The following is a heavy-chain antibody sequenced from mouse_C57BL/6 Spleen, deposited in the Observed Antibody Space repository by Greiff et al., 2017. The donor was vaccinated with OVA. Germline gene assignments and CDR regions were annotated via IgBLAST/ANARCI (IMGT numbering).Heavy chain of an antibody. J-gene: IGHJ3*01. CDR1: GYTFTSYD. CDR2: IYPRDGST. Sequence: QVQLKQSGPELVKPGASVKLSCKASGYTFTSYDINWVKQRPGQGLEWIGRIYPRDGSTKYNEKFKGKATLTVDTSSSTAYMELHSLTSEDSAVYCCTKGPLRGFAYWGQGTLVTVSA. D-gene: IGHD6-1*01. CDR3: TKGPLRGFAY. V-gene: IGHV1-85*01.